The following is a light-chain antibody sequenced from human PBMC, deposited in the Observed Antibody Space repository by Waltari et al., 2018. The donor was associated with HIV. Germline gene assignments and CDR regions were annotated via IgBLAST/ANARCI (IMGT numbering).Light chain of an antibody. V-gene: IGKV1-39*01. Sequence: DIQMTQSPSSLSASVGDRVTITCRASQSISSYFNWYQQKPGKAPKFLIYAASRLQSGVPSRFSGSGSGTDFTLTISSLQPEDFATYYCQQSYSTHWTFGQGTKVEIK. CDR1: QSISSY. J-gene: IGKJ1*01. CDR3: QQSYSTHWT. CDR2: AAS.